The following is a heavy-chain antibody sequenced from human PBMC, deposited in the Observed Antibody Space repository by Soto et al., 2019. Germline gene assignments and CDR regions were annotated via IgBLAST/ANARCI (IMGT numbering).Heavy chain of an antibody. D-gene: IGHD4-17*01. J-gene: IGHJ3*02. V-gene: IGHV1-2*04. CDR2: INPNSGGT. Sequence: ASVKVSCKASGYTFTGHYMHWVRQAPGQGLEWMGWINPNSGGTNYAQKFQGWVTMTRDTSIGTAYMELSRLRSDDTAVYYCAREATVTFSSAFDIWGQGTMVTFSS. CDR1: GYTFTGHY. CDR3: AREATVTFSSAFDI.